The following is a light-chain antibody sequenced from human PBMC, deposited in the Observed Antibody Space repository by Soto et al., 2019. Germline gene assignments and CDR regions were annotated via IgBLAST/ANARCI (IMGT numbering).Light chain of an antibody. V-gene: IGKV3-11*01. J-gene: IGKJ4*01. CDR1: QSVSSY. CDR3: QQRSLLT. Sequence: EIVLTQSPATLSLSPGERATLSCRASQSVSSYLAWYQQKPGQAPRLLIYDASNRATGIPARFSGCGSGTDFTLTISSLEPEDFAVYYCQQRSLLTFGGGTKVEIK. CDR2: DAS.